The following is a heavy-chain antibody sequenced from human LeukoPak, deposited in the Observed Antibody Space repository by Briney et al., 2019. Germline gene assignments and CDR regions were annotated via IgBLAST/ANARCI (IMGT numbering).Heavy chain of an antibody. CDR2: INPNSGGT. Sequence: ASVKASCKASGYTFTGYYMHWVRQAPGQGLEWMGWINPNSGGTNYAQKFQGRVTMTRDTSISTAYMELSRLRSDDTAVYYCARDNGSGSYLFDHWGQGTLVTVSS. D-gene: IGHD3-10*01. CDR3: ARDNGSGSYLFDH. V-gene: IGHV1-2*02. CDR1: GYTFTGYY. J-gene: IGHJ4*02.